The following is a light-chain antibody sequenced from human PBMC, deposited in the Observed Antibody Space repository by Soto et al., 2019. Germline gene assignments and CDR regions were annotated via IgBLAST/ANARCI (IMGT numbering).Light chain of an antibody. CDR2: SNN. CDR1: SSNIGSNT. CDR3: AAWDDSLNGVV. J-gene: IGLJ2*01. V-gene: IGLV1-44*01. Sequence: QSVLTQPPSASGTPGQRATISCSGSSSNIGSNTGNWYQQLPGTAPKLLIYSNNQRPSGVPDRFSGSKSGTSASLSISGLQSEDEADYYWAAWDDSLNGVVFGGGTKLTVL.